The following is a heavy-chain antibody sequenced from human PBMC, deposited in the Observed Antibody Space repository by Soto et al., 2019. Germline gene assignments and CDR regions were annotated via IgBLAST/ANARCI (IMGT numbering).Heavy chain of an antibody. J-gene: IGHJ4*02. D-gene: IGHD4-4*01. CDR3: ARDLGPDYSRGY. CDR2: ISDSGSSI. Sequence: VRLVESGGGLVSPGGSLRLSCAASGFAFSSYGLNWVRQAPGRGLEWISYISDSGSSIYYVDTVKGRFTASRDNAKNSVYLQMTSLRAEDTAVYYCARDLGPDYSRGYWGQGTLVTVSS. CDR1: GFAFSSYG. V-gene: IGHV3-48*03.